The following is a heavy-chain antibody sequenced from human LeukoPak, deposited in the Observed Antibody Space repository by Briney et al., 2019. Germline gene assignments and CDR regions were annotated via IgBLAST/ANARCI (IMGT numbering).Heavy chain of an antibody. V-gene: IGHV1-69*05. D-gene: IGHD6-13*01. CDR3: ATRIGTAPLDP. CDR1: GGTFSSNA. J-gene: IGHJ5*02. CDR2: IIPLFGAA. Sequence: SVKVSCKASGGTFSSNAINWVRQAPGQGLEWMGGIIPLFGAANYAQTFQDRVTITTDESTSTAYMELNSLRSDDTAVYYCATRIGTAPLDPWGQGTLVTVSS.